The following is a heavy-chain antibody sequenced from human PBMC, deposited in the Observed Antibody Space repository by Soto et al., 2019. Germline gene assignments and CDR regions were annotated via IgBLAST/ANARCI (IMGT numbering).Heavy chain of an antibody. J-gene: IGHJ4*02. V-gene: IGHV4-30-4*01. CDR1: GYSIASGGFY. CDR2: IYSSGST. Sequence: PSETLSLTCSVSGYSIASGGFYWSWVRQSPGKGLEWIGYIYSSGSTDYLPSLKSRIAISLDLSKNQFSLKLTSVTAADTAVYFRARVDDSTTDFDFWGQGILVTVSS. CDR3: ARVDDSTTDFDF. D-gene: IGHD3-22*01.